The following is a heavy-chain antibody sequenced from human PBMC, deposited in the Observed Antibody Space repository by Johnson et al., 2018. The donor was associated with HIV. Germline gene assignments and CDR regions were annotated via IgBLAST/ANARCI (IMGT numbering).Heavy chain of an antibody. CDR2: ISSDGGNK. CDR3: ASPLPTGTTSLDAFDI. D-gene: IGHD1-7*01. J-gene: IGHJ3*02. V-gene: IGHV3-30*03. Sequence: QVQLVESGGGVVRPGGSLRLSCAASGFTFDDYGMSWVRQPPGKGLEWVASISSDGGNKYYADSAKGRLSISRDNSRNTLYLQMNSLRAEDTAVYYCASPLPTGTTSLDAFDIWGQGTMVTGSS. CDR1: GFTFDDYG.